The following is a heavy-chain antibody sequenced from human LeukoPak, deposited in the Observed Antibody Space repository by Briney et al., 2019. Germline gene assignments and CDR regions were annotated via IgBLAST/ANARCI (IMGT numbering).Heavy chain of an antibody. D-gene: IGHD3-3*01. Sequence: GGSLRLSCAASGFTLSGYWMHWVRHAPGKGLVWVSRIKNDGSSTTYADSVKGRFTISRDNAKNTLYLQMNSLRAEDTAVYYCARSDWFDPWGQGTLVTVSS. J-gene: IGHJ5*02. V-gene: IGHV3-74*01. CDR3: ARSDWFDP. CDR2: IKNDGSST. CDR1: GFTLSGYW.